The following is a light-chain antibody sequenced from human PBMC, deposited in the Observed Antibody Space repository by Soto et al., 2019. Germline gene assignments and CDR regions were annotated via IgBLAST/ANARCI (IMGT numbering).Light chain of an antibody. Sequence: EIVMTQSPATLSVSPGERATLSCRASQSVSNYLAWYQQKPGQAPRLLIYGASTRATGIPARFSGGGSETDFTLTISSLEPEDFAVYYCQQRSNWPPITFGQGTRLEIK. V-gene: IGKV3-11*01. J-gene: IGKJ5*01. CDR1: QSVSNY. CDR3: QQRSNWPPIT. CDR2: GAS.